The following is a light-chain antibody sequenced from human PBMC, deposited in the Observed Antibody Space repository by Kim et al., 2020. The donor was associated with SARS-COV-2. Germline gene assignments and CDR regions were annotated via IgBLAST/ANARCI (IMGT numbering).Light chain of an antibody. CDR2: KAS. CDR1: QSISSW. V-gene: IGKV1-5*03. Sequence: DIQMTQSPSTLSASVGDRVTITCRASQSISSWLAWYQQKPGKAPKLLIYKASSLESGVPSRFSGSGSGTEFTLTISSLQPEDFATYYCQKYNDYSGTFGQGTKLEI. CDR3: QKYNDYSGT. J-gene: IGKJ2*02.